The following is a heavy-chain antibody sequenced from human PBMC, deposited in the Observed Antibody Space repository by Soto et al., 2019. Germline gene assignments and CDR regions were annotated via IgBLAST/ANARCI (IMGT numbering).Heavy chain of an antibody. CDR2: ISYDGSNR. CDR3: ARENARIYYGMDV. V-gene: IGHV3-30-3*01. Sequence: GGSLRDSCAASEFTFRSYGRHWVRQAPGKGLEWVAVISYDGSNRYYADSVKGRFTISRDNAKNSLYLQMNSLRDEDTAVYYCARENARIYYGMDVWGQGTTVTVSS. J-gene: IGHJ6*02. D-gene: IGHD1-1*01. CDR1: EFTFRSYG.